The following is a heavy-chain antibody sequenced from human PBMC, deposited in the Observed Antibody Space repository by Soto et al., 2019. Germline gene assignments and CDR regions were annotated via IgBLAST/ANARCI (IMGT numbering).Heavy chain of an antibody. V-gene: IGHV4-61*01. Sequence: QVQLQESGPGLVRPSETLSLTCTVSGGSITSGPYYWSWIRQPPGKGLEFIGNIYYTGRTNYHPALKSRLAISVDTSKHQFSLRLSSVPAADTAVYYCARDLGGPSDYWGQGTLVTVSS. CDR1: GGSITSGPYY. CDR3: ARDLGGPSDY. CDR2: IYYTGRT. J-gene: IGHJ4*02. D-gene: IGHD3-16*01.